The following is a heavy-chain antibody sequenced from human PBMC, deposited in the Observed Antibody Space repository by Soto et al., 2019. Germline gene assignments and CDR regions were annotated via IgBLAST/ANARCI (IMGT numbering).Heavy chain of an antibody. J-gene: IGHJ3*02. CDR2: FDPEDGET. V-gene: IGHV1-24*01. CDR3: ESTSSRWYKMPYDAFDI. Sequence: ASEKVSCKVSGYTLTELTMHWVRQAPGKGLEQMGGFDPEDGETIYAQKFQGRVTMTEDTSTDTAYMELSSLRSEDTAVYYCESTSSRWYKMPYDAFDILGQGTMVTVSS. D-gene: IGHD6-13*01. CDR1: GYTLTELT.